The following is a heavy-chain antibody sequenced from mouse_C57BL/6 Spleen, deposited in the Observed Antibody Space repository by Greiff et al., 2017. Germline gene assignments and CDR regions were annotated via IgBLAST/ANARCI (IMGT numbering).Heavy chain of an antibody. CDR3: ARSPYDLGAMDY. CDR2: IWSDGST. V-gene: IGHV2-6*03. CDR1: GFSLTSYG. D-gene: IGHD2-4*01. Sequence: QVQLKQSGPGLVAPSQSLSITCNVSGFSLTSYGVHWVRQPPGKGLEWLVVIWSDGSTTYNSALKSRLSISKDNSKSHVFLKMNSLQTADTAMYYCARSPYDLGAMDYWGQGTSVTVSS. J-gene: IGHJ4*01.